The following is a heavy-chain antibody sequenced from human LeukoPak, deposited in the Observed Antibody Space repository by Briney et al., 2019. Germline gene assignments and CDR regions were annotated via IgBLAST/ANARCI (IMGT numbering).Heavy chain of an antibody. J-gene: IGHJ3*02. CDR2: ISYDGSNK. CDR1: GITFSSYG. D-gene: IGHD5-12*01. V-gene: IGHV3-30*03. Sequence: PGGSLRLSCVASGITFSSYGMHWVRQAPGKGLEWVAVISYDGSNKYYADSVKGRFSISRDNSKNTVYLQMNSLRAEDTAVYYCAREGYNGRVHDAFDIWGQGTMVTVSS. CDR3: AREGYNGRVHDAFDI.